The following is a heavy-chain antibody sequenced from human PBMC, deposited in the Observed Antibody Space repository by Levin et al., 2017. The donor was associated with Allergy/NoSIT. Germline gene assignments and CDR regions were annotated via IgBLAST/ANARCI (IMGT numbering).Heavy chain of an antibody. CDR2: ISGRGDAI. J-gene: IGHJ4*02. D-gene: IGHD3-3*01. CDR1: GFTFSNFA. Sequence: GGSLRLSCVASGFTFSNFAMTWVRQAPEKGLEWVSAISGRGDAIYYADSVKGRFTISRDNSKNTLYLQMNSLRAVDTAVYYCAKSQFWSGHYYFDYWGQGNLVTVSS. V-gene: IGHV3-23*01. CDR3: AKSQFWSGHYYFDY.